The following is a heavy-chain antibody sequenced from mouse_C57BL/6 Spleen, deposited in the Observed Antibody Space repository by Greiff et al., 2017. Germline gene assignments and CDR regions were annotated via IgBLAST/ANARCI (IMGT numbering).Heavy chain of an antibody. Sequence: QVHVKQPGAELVKPGASVKMSCKASGYTFTSYWITWVKQRPGQGLEWIGDIYPGSGSTNYNEKFKSKATLTVDTSSSTAYMQLSSLTSEDSAVYYCARRGNRVWYFDYWGQGTTLTVSS. J-gene: IGHJ2*01. CDR1: GYTFTSYW. CDR2: IYPGSGST. CDR3: ARRGNRVWYFDY. D-gene: IGHD2-14*01. V-gene: IGHV1-55*01.